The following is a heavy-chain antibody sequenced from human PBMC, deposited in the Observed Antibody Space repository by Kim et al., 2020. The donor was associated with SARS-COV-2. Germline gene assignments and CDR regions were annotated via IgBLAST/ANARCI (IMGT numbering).Heavy chain of an antibody. Sequence: ASVKVSCKAAGYTFISYYSHWVRQAPGQGLEWMGVINPSSGSTTYAQKFQGRVTMTRDTSTNTVSMELSSLRSEDTAVYYCARGHVVGVTAPLYYYIMDVWGQGTTVTVSS. D-gene: IGHD2-15*01. CDR2: INPSSGST. CDR3: ARGHVVGVTAPLYYYIMDV. V-gene: IGHV1-46*01. CDR1: GYTFISYY. J-gene: IGHJ6*02.